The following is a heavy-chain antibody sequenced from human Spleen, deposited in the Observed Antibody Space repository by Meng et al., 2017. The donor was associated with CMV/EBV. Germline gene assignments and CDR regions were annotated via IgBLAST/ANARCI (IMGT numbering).Heavy chain of an antibody. Sequence: FTFSNAWMSWVRQAPGKGLEWVGRIKSKTDGGTTDYAAPVKGRFTISRDDSKNTLYLQMNSLRAEDTAVYYCATAPSLYSSSLPDRYWGQGTLVTVSS. CDR3: ATAPSLYSSSLPDRY. D-gene: IGHD6-13*01. CDR1: FTFSNAW. J-gene: IGHJ4*02. CDR2: IKSKTDGGTT. V-gene: IGHV3-15*01.